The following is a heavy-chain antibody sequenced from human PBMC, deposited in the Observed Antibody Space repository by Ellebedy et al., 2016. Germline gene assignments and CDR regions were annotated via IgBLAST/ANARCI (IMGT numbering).Heavy chain of an antibody. CDR1: GYTFTSYY. Sequence: ASVKVSCKASGYTFTSYYMHWVRQAPGQGLEWMGIINPSGGSTSYAQKLQGRVTMTTDTSTSTAYMELRSLRSDDTAVYYCARDGIVATITVYWGQGTLVTVSS. V-gene: IGHV1-46*01. CDR2: INPSGGST. J-gene: IGHJ4*02. CDR3: ARDGIVATITVY. D-gene: IGHD5-12*01.